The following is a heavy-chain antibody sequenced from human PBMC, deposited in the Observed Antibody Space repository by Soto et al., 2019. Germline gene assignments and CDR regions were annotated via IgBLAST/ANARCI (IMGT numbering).Heavy chain of an antibody. CDR3: ARHSYSSGWYWLY. CDR2: IDPSDSYT. Sequence: GESLKISGNGSGYSFTSYWISWVRQMPGKGLEWMGRIDPSDSYTNYSPSFQGHVTISADKSISTAYLQWSSLKASDTAMYYCARHSYSSGWYWLYWGQGTLVTVSS. CDR1: GYSFTSYW. D-gene: IGHD6-19*01. V-gene: IGHV5-10-1*01. J-gene: IGHJ4*02.